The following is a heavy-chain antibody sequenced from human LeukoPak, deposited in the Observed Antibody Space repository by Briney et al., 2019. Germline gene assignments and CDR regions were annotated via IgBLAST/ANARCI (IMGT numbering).Heavy chain of an antibody. Sequence: NPSETLSLTCTVSGGSISSGSYYWSWIRQPAGKGLEWIGRIYTSGSTNYNPSLKSRVTISVDTSKNQFSLKLSSVTAADTAVYYCARGYYGSGSYYHWGQGTLVTVSS. D-gene: IGHD3-10*01. CDR3: ARGYYGSGSYYH. CDR2: IYTSGST. J-gene: IGHJ4*02. V-gene: IGHV4-61*02. CDR1: GGSISSGSYY.